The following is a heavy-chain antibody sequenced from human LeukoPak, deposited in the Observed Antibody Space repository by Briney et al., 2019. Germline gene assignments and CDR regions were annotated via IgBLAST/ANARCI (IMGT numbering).Heavy chain of an antibody. CDR3: AAVADYYDSSGYVDY. Sequence: GASVKVSCKASGFTFTSPAVQWVRQARGQRLEWIGWIVVGSGNTNYAQKFQERVTITRDMSTSTAYMELSSLRSEDTAVYYCAAVADYYDSSGYVDYWGQGTLVTVSS. V-gene: IGHV1-58*01. CDR2: IVVGSGNT. CDR1: GFTFTSPA. J-gene: IGHJ4*02. D-gene: IGHD3-22*01.